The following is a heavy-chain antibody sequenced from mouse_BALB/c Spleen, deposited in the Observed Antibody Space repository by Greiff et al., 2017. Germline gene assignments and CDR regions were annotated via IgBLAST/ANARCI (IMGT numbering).Heavy chain of an antibody. J-gene: IGHJ1*01. CDR3: ARPITTGYFDV. V-gene: IGHV1S137*01. Sequence: VQLQQSGAELVRPGVSVKISCKGSGYTFTDYAMHWVKQSHAKSLEWIGVISTYYGDASYNQKFKGKATMTVDKSSSTAYMELARLTSEDSAIYYCARPITTGYFDVWGAGTTVTVSS. D-gene: IGHD2-4*01. CDR2: ISTYYGDA. CDR1: GYTFTDYA.